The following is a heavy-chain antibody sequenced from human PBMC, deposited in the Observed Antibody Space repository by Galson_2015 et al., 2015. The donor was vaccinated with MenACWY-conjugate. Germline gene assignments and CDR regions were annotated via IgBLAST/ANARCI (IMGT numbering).Heavy chain of an antibody. Sequence: SLRLSCAASGFTFNNYWMHWVRQAPGKGLVWVSRINSDGRSTSYADSVKGRFTISRDNARNTLHLQMNSLRAEDTAGYYCARGGYCSSTSCLYFYYYGMDVWGQGTTVTVFS. V-gene: IGHV3-74*01. D-gene: IGHD2-2*03. CDR3: ARGGYCSSTSCLYFYYYGMDV. CDR2: INSDGRST. CDR1: GFTFNNYW. J-gene: IGHJ6*02.